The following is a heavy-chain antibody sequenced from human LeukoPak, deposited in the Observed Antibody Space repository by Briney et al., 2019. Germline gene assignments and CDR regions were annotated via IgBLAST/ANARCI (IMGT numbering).Heavy chain of an antibody. CDR3: ARDIVAVVAATGNYYYYMDV. V-gene: IGHV4-34*01. D-gene: IGHD2-15*01. CDR1: GGSLSGYY. J-gene: IGHJ6*03. CDR2: INHRGST. Sequence: SETLSLTCAVYGGSLSGYYWSWIRQPPGKGLDWIGEINHRGSTDNNPSLKSRVTISVDTSKNQFSLQLTSVTAADTAVYYCARDIVAVVAATGNYYYYMDVWGKGTTVTISS.